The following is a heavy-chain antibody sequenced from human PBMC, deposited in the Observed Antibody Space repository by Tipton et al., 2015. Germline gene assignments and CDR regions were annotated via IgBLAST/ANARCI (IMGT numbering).Heavy chain of an antibody. CDR1: GGDFNING. J-gene: IGHJ4*02. V-gene: IGHV1-69*01. D-gene: IGHD3-10*01. CDR3: ARGNYYGSGSYSPLEY. Sequence: QLVQSGAEVKKPGSSVTVSCKASGGDFNINGIHWVRQAPGQGLEWLGGIIPILGPAEYAQDFKGRVIITSDESTSTGYLELSSLTSEDTAMYYCARGNYYGSGSYSPLEYWGQGTLVTVSS. CDR2: IIPILGPA.